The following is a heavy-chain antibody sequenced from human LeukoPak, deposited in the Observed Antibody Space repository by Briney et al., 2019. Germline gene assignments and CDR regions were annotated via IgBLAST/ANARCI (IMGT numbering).Heavy chain of an antibody. CDR2: IIPIFGTA. V-gene: IGHV1-69*13. CDR1: GGTFSSYA. J-gene: IGHJ4*02. D-gene: IGHD6-13*01. Sequence: ASVKVSCKASGGTFSSYATSWVRQAPGQGLEWMGGIIPIFGTANYAQKFQGRVTITADESTSTAYMELSSLRSEDTAVYYCARYLSSWYDYWGQGTLVTVSS. CDR3: ARYLSSWYDY.